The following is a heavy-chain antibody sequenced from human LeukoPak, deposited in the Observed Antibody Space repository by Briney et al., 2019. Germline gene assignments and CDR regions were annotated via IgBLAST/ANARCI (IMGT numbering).Heavy chain of an antibody. J-gene: IGHJ4*02. D-gene: IGHD2-2*01. CDR2: ISYDGSNK. V-gene: IGHV3-30-3*01. CDR1: GFTFSSYA. Sequence: PGRALRLSCAASGFTFSSYAMHWVGQAPGKGLEGVAVISYDGSNKYYADSVKGGLTISRDNSKKTLYLQMNSLRAEDTAVYYCARDWGYCSSTSCYSDFDYWGQGTLVTVSS. CDR3: ARDWGYCSSTSCYSDFDY.